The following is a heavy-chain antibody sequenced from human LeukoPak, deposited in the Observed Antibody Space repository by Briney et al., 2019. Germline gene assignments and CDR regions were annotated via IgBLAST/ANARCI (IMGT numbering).Heavy chain of an antibody. CDR2: IWFDGSNK. CDR3: ARDNYDSSGYYFD. J-gene: IGHJ4*02. D-gene: IGHD3-22*01. V-gene: IGHV3-33*01. CDR1: GFTFSRHG. Sequence: GGSLRLSCAAASGFTFSRHGMHWVRQAPGKGLEWVALIWFDGSNKYYADSVKGRITISRDNSKSTLYLQMNSLRAEDTAVYYCARDNYDSSGYYFDWGQGTLVTVS.